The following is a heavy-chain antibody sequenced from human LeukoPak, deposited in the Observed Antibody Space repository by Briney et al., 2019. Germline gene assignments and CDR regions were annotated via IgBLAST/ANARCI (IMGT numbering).Heavy chain of an antibody. CDR2: INHSGST. J-gene: IGHJ4*02. V-gene: IGHV4-34*01. Sequence: SETLSLTCAVYGGSFSGYYWSWIRQPPGKGLEWIGEINHSGSTNYNPSLKSRVTISVDTSKNQFSLKLSSVTAADTAVYYCARGLSGILLWFGELFDYWGQGTLVTVSS. CDR1: GGSFSGYY. D-gene: IGHD3-10*01. CDR3: ARGLSGILLWFGELFDY.